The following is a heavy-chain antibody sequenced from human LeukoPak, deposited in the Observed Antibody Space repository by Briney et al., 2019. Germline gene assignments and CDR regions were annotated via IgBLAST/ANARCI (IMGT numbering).Heavy chain of an antibody. V-gene: IGHV1-2*06. CDR2: INPNSGGT. CDR3: ARDRARYCSGGSCPLDY. J-gene: IGHJ4*02. CDR1: GYTFTGYY. D-gene: IGHD2-15*01. Sequence: GASVKVSCKASGYTFTGYYMHWVRQAPGQGLEWMGRINPNSGGTNYARKFQGRVTMTRDTSISTAYMELSRLRSDDTAVCYCARDRARYCSGGSCPLDYWGQGTLVTVSS.